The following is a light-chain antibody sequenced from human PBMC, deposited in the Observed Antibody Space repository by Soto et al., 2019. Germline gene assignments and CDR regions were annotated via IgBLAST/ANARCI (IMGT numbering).Light chain of an antibody. Sequence: QSVLTQPPSVSGAPGQRVSISCAGSSSNIGADYDVHWYQHLPGTAPTLLIYANNNRPSGVPDRFSGSRSGPSASLTITGLLAEDEADYYCQSYDTTLSGWVFGGGTKLTVL. V-gene: IGLV1-40*01. CDR2: ANN. J-gene: IGLJ3*02. CDR3: QSYDTTLSGWV. CDR1: SSNIGADYD.